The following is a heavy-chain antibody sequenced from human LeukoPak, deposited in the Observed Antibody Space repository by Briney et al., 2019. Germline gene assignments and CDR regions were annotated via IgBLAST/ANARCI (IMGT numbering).Heavy chain of an antibody. CDR1: GGSISSGDYY. D-gene: IGHD3-10*01. CDR2: IYYSGST. V-gene: IGHV4-30-4*01. J-gene: IGHJ5*02. CDR3: ARVCCYFDSGSCPNWFDP. Sequence: NSSETLSLTCTVSGGSISSGDYYWSWIRQPPGKGLEWIGYIYYSGSTYYNPSLKSRVTMSVDTSKNQFSLNLSSVTAADTAVYYCARVCCYFDSGSCPNWFDPWGPGTLVIVSS.